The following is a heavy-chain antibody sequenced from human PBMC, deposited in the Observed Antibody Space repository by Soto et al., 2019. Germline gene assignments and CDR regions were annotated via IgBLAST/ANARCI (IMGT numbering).Heavy chain of an antibody. Sequence: PGGSLRLSCAASGFNFNKYWMHWVRQAPGKGLVWVSRINSEGSSTSYADSVKGRFTISRDNAKNTLYLQMNSLRVEDAAVYYCVRYYEYCFEYWGQGTPVTVSS. V-gene: IGHV3-74*01. CDR2: INSEGSST. D-gene: IGHD3-16*01. CDR1: GFNFNKYW. J-gene: IGHJ4*02. CDR3: VRYYEYCFEY.